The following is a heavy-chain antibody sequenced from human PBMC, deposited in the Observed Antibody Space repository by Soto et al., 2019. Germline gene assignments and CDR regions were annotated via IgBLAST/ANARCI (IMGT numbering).Heavy chain of an antibody. V-gene: IGHV4-30-4*01. CDR3: ARAHIAIFGVVIIKDYGLDV. CDR1: GGSITSGDDY. CDR2: IYFSGST. Sequence: QVQLQESGPGLVKPSQTLSLTCTVSGGSITSGDDYWSWIRQPPGKGLEWIGYIYFSGSTYYNPYLKSRVTLSVDTSNNQFSLKLNSVTAADTAVYYCARAHIAIFGVVIIKDYGLDVWGQGTTVTVSS. D-gene: IGHD3-3*01. J-gene: IGHJ6*02.